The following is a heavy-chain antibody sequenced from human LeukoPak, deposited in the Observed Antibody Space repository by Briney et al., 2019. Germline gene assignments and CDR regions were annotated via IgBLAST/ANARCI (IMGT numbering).Heavy chain of an antibody. CDR2: IRYDGSNK. V-gene: IGHV3-30*02. Sequence: GGSLRLSCAASGFTFSNYGMHWVREAPGHGLEWVTFIRYDGSNKYYADSVKGRFTISRDNSNNTLYLQMNSLRAEGAGLYNCAKDRSFYYDSSGQGPLVYWGQGALVTVSS. J-gene: IGHJ4*02. CDR3: AKDRSFYYDSSGQGPLVY. D-gene: IGHD3-22*01. CDR1: GFTFSNYG.